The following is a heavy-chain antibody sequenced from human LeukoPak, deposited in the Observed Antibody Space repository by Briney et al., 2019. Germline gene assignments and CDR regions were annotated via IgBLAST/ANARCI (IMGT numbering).Heavy chain of an antibody. J-gene: IGHJ4*02. D-gene: IGHD3-22*01. CDR3: ARSEGLYYYDSSGEFDY. Sequence: GGSLRLSCAASGFTFSDYYMSWIRQAPGKGLEWVSYISSSGSTIYYADSVKGRFTISRDNSKNTLYLQMNSLRAEDTAVYYCARSEGLYYYDSSGEFDYWGQGTLVTVSS. CDR1: GFTFSDYY. V-gene: IGHV3-11*04. CDR2: ISSSGSTI.